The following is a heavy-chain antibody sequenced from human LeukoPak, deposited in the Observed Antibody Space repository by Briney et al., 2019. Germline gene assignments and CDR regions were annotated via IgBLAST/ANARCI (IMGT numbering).Heavy chain of an antibody. CDR3: AKVRPTVVVAATRGAFDY. CDR2: TSGSGGTT. Sequence: GGSLRLSCAASGFTFSSYAMSWVRQAPGKGLEWVSGTSGSGGTTECADSVKGRFTISRDNSKNTLYLQMNSLRAEDTAVYYCAKVRPTVVVAATRGAFDYWGQGAQVTVSS. J-gene: IGHJ4*02. D-gene: IGHD2-15*01. CDR1: GFTFSSYA. V-gene: IGHV3-23*01.